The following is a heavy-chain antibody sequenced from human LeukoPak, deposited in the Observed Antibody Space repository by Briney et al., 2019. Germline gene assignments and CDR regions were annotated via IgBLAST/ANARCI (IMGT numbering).Heavy chain of an antibody. J-gene: IGHJ4*02. CDR2: MNLSGGTT. CDR3: ASHSSGWQQTYFDY. CDR1: GYXFTTYY. Sequence: RASVKVSCKASGYXFTTYYIHWVRQAPGQGLEWMGRMNLSGGTTTYAQKFQGSVTMTRDTSTSTVHMELSSLRSEDTAAYYCASHSSGWQQTYFDYWGQGTLVTVSS. V-gene: IGHV1-46*01. D-gene: IGHD6-19*01.